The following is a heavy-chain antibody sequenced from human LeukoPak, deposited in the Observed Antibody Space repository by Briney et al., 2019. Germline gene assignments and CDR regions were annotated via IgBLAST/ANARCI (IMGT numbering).Heavy chain of an antibody. D-gene: IGHD3-10*01. J-gene: IGHJ5*02. Sequence: GESLKISCKGSGYSFTSYWIGWVRQMPGKGLEWMGIIYPGDSDTRYSPSFQGQVTISADKSISTAYLQWSSLKASDTAMYYCARQRKTYYYGSGSYTSNWFDPWGQGTLSPSPQ. CDR2: IYPGDSDT. V-gene: IGHV5-51*01. CDR3: ARQRKTYYYGSGSYTSNWFDP. CDR1: GYSFTSYW.